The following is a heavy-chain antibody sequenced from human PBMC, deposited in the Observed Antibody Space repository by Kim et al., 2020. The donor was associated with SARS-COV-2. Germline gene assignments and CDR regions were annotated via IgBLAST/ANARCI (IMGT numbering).Heavy chain of an antibody. CDR2: IYYSGST. J-gene: IGHJ4*02. CDR3: ASSGYYYGSGSPITFDY. CDR1: GGSISSGGYY. D-gene: IGHD3-10*01. Sequence: SETLSLTCTVSGGSISSGGYYWSWIRQRPGKGLEWIGYIYYSGSTYYNPSLKSRVTISVDTSKNQFSLKLSSVTAADTAVYYCASSGYYYGSGSPITFDYWGQGTLVTVSS. V-gene: IGHV4-31*03.